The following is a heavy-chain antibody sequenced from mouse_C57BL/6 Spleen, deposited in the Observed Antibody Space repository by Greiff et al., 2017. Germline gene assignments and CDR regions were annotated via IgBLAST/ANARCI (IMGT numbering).Heavy chain of an antibody. Sequence: QVQLQQPGAELVMPGASVKLSCKASGYTFTSYWMHWVKQRPGQGLEWIGEIDPSDSYTNYNQKFKGKSTLTVDKSSSTAYMQLSSLTSEDSAVYDCARAPPTGTFAYWGQGTLVTVSA. CDR3: ARAPPTGTFAY. D-gene: IGHD4-1*02. V-gene: IGHV1-69*01. CDR2: IDPSDSYT. J-gene: IGHJ3*01. CDR1: GYTFTSYW.